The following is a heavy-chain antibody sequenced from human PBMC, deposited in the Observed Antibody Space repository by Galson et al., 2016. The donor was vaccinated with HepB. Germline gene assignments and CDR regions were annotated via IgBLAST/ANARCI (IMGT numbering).Heavy chain of an antibody. J-gene: IGHJ6*03. CDR2: IYSGGST. CDR1: GFTVSSNY. CDR3: ARNKATARVWGHYYYYMGV. Sequence: SLRLSCAASGFTVSSNYLSWVRQAPGKGLEWVSVIYSGGSTYYADSVRGRFTISRDNSNNILYLQMNSLRAEDTAVYYCARNKATARVWGHYYYYMGVWGKGTTVTVSS. V-gene: IGHV3-53*01. D-gene: IGHD3-16*01.